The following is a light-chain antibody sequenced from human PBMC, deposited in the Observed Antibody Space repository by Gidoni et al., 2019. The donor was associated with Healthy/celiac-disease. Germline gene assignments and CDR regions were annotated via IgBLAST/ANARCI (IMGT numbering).Light chain of an antibody. CDR2: DAS. J-gene: IGKJ4*01. V-gene: IGKV3-11*01. CDR1: QSVGTS. CDR3: QQRYNWPLT. Sequence: EIVLTQSPATLSLSPGERATLSCRASQSVGTSFAWYQQKPGQAPRLLIHDASNRATGIPARFSGSGSGTDFTLTISSLEPEDFAVYYCQQRYNWPLTFGGGTKVEIK.